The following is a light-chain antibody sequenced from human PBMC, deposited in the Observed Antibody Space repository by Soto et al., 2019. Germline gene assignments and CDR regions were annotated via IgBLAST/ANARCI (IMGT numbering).Light chain of an antibody. CDR3: SSYTTAYTQV. J-gene: IGLJ3*02. Sequence: QSALTQPASVSGSPGQSITISCTGTSSDVGGYNYVSWYQHHPGKVPKPMIYEVTNRPSGVSNRFSGSKSGNTASLTISGLQAEDEGDYYCSSYTTAYTQVFGGGTKLTVL. CDR1: SSDVGGYNY. CDR2: EVT. V-gene: IGLV2-14*01.